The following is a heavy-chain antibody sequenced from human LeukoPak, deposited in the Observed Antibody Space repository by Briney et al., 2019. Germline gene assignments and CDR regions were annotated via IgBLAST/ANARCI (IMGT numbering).Heavy chain of an antibody. D-gene: IGHD2-2*01. CDR1: GFTFSSYA. J-gene: IGHJ4*02. CDR3: ARASCSTTSCYLGKIDF. Sequence: GGSLRLSCAASGFTFSSYAMHWVRQAPGKGLEWVAIISFDGSDKYYADSVKGRFTISRDNSKHTLYLEMNRLRAEDTAVYYCARASCSTTSCYLGKIDFWAQGTLVTVAS. CDR2: ISFDGSDK. V-gene: IGHV3-30*04.